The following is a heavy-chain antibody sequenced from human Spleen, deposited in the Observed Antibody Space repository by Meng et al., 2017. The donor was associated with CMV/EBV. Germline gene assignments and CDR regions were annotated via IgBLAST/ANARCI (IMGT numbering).Heavy chain of an antibody. J-gene: IGHJ5*02. V-gene: IGHV1-2*02. CDR1: GYPFTGYY. Sequence: ASVKVSCKASGYPFTGYYMHWVRQAPGQGLEWMGWINPNSGGTNYAQKFQGRVTMTRDTSISTAYMELSRLRSDDTAVYYCARDLGELSFGFDPWGQGTLVTVSS. D-gene: IGHD3-16*02. CDR2: INPNSGGT. CDR3: ARDLGELSFGFDP.